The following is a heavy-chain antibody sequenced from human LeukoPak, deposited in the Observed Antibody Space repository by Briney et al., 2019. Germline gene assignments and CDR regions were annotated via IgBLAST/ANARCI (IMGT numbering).Heavy chain of an antibody. V-gene: IGHV1-8*01. CDR1: GYTFTSYD. CDR2: MNPNSGNT. J-gene: IGHJ3*02. Sequence: ASVKVSCKASGYTFTSYDINWVRQATGQGLEWMGWMNPNSGNTGYAQKFQGRVTMTRNTSISTAYMELSSLRPEDTAVYYCARISSGLRGSSGYYFIRVYAFDIWGQGTMVTVSS. D-gene: IGHD3-22*01. CDR3: ARISSGLRGSSGYYFIRVYAFDI.